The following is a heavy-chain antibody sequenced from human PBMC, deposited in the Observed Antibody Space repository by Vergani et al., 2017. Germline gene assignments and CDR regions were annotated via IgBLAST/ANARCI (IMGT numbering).Heavy chain of an antibody. CDR3: AKKIDMGLMVNEYYFDY. CDR1: GFTFRRYA. CDR2: ISGSGGST. D-gene: IGHD2-8*01. V-gene: IGHV3-23*04. J-gene: IGHJ4*02. Sequence: VPLVGSGGGLVQTGGYLLPPCPASGFTFRRYAMSWVRPAPGPGLEWVSAISGSGGSTYYEESVKGRFTISRDNSKNTLYLQMNSLRDKDTAVYYCAKKIDMGLMVNEYYFDYWGQGTLVTVSS.